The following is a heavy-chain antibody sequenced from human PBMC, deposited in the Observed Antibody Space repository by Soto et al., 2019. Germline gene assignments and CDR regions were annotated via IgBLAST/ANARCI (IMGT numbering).Heavy chain of an antibody. CDR3: ARDLSLGVVVVITIGAFDI. J-gene: IGHJ3*02. CDR2: ISYDGSNK. V-gene: IGHV3-30-3*01. D-gene: IGHD3-22*01. CDR1: GFTFSSYA. Sequence: PGGSLRLSCAASGFTFSSYAMHWVRQAPGKGLEWVAVISYDGSNKYYADSVKGRFTISRDNSKNTLYLQMNSLRAEDTAVYYCARDLSLGVVVVITIGAFDIWGQGPMVTVSS.